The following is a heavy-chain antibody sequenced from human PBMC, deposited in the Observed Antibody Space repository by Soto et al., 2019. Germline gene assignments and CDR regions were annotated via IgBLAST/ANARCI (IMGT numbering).Heavy chain of an antibody. CDR3: GKDLPYYYDSSGSLDY. D-gene: IGHD3-22*01. V-gene: IGHV3-23*01. CDR1: GFTFSSYA. Sequence: GGVLRLSCAASGFTFSSYAMSWVRQAPGKGLEWVSAISGSGGSTYYADSVKGRFTISRDNSKNTLYLQMNSLRAEDTAVYYCGKDLPYYYDSSGSLDYWGQGTVVPVSS. J-gene: IGHJ4*02. CDR2: ISGSGGST.